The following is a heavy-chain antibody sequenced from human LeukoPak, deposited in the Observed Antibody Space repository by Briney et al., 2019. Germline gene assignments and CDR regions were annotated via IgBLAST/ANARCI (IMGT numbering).Heavy chain of an antibody. CDR2: INHSGST. D-gene: IGHD2-2*01. CDR3: ARGVGYCSSTSCPLVDY. V-gene: IGHV4-34*01. CDR1: GGSFSGYY. Sequence: SETLSLTCAVYGGSFSGYYWSWIRQPPGKGLEWIGEINHSGSTNYNPSLKSRVTISVDTSKNQFPLKLSSVTAADTAVYYCARGVGYCSSTSCPLVDYWGQGTLVTVSS. J-gene: IGHJ4*02.